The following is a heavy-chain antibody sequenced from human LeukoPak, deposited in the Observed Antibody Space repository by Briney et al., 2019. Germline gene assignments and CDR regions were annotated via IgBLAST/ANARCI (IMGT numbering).Heavy chain of an antibody. J-gene: IGHJ3*02. Sequence: ASVKVSCKASGYTFTSYGISWVRQAPGQGLEWMGWIGAYNGNTNYAQKLQGRVTMTTDTSTSTAYMELRSLRSDDTAVYYCARTAEYYYGGPSIKSFKGRAFDIWGQGTMVTVSS. D-gene: IGHD3-10*01. V-gene: IGHV1-18*01. CDR3: ARTAEYYYGGPSIKSFKGRAFDI. CDR2: IGAYNGNT. CDR1: GYTFTSYG.